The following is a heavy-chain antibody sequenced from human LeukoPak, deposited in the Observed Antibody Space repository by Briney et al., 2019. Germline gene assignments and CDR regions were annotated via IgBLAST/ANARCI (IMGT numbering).Heavy chain of an antibody. Sequence: GGSLRLSCAASGFTFSNAWMSWVRQAPGKGLEWVGRIKSKTDGGTTDYAAPVKGGFTISRDDSKNTLYLQMNSLKTEDTAVYYCTTGSWYYDSSGYYYFDYWGQGTLVTVSS. CDR2: IKSKTDGGTT. CDR3: TTGSWYYDSSGYYYFDY. J-gene: IGHJ4*02. V-gene: IGHV3-15*01. D-gene: IGHD3-22*01. CDR1: GFTFSNAW.